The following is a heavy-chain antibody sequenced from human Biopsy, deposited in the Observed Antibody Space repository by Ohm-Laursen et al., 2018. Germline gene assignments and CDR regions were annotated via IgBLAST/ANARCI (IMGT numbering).Heavy chain of an antibody. CDR2: ISYTGNT. J-gene: IGHJ4*02. Sequence: TLSLTCTVSGGSFTGHYWSWIRQPPGKGLEWIGHISYTGNTSYNASLKSRVTISVDTSRNHCLLRLSSMTAAEAAVYYGARGSNDFGGLRFPRWGQGTLLTVSS. CDR3: ARGSNDFGGLRFPR. V-gene: IGHV4-59*11. CDR1: GGSFTGHY. D-gene: IGHD4-23*01.